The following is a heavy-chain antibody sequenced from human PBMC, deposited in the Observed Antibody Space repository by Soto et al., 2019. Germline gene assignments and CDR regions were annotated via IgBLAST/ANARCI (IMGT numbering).Heavy chain of an antibody. D-gene: IGHD1-1*01. V-gene: IGHV4-4*02. CDR1: SGSISSNNW. Sequence: VQLQESGPGLVKPSGTLSLTCAVSSGSISSNNWWSWVRQPPGKGLEYIGEIYPSGSANYNPSLKSRITMSVDKSKNQFSLNLSSVTAADTAVYYCARGMIGGTRRFDPWGQGTLVTVSS. J-gene: IGHJ5*02. CDR2: IYPSGSA. CDR3: ARGMIGGTRRFDP.